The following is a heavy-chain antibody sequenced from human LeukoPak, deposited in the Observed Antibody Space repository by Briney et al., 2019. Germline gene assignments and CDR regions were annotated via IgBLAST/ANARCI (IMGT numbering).Heavy chain of an antibody. Sequence: GGSLRLSCAASGFTFSSYAMSWVRPAPGKGLECVSAISGSGDSTYYADSVKGRFTISRDNSKATLYLQMNSLRIEDTAVYSCAKDPSTGTTNWFDPWGRGTMVTVSS. CDR1: GFTFSSYA. D-gene: IGHD1-1*01. CDR3: AKDPSTGTTNWFDP. CDR2: ISGSGDST. V-gene: IGHV3-23*01. J-gene: IGHJ5*01.